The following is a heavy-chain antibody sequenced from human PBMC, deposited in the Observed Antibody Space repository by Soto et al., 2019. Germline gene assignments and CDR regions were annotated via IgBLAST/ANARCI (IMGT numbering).Heavy chain of an antibody. CDR2: IKSQSDGGAT. CDR3: PTDPIKLWPYDY. V-gene: IGHV3-15*01. Sequence: GGSLRLSCAASGFLFSNAWMSWVRQGPGKGLGWVARIKSQSDGGATEYAAAVKGRFTISRDDSNNAVYLQMDSLTSDDTAVYYCPTDPIKLWPYDYWGQGTPVTVSS. J-gene: IGHJ4*02. CDR1: GFLFSNAW. D-gene: IGHD3-16*01.